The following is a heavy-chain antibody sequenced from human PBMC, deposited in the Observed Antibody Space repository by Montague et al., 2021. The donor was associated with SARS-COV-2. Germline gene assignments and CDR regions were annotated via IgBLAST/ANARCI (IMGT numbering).Heavy chain of an antibody. CDR3: TSGREGNYNVMDV. CDR1: GDSVASHSVA. D-gene: IGHD1-1*01. CDR2: TYYRSKWYS. V-gene: IGHV6-1*01. J-gene: IGHJ6*02. Sequence: CAISGDSVASHSVAWSWIRQSPSRGLQWLGRTYYRSKWYSDYAPSVRDRLTVNPDASKNEFSLQLNSVTPEDTAIYYCTSGREGNYNVMDVWGQGTTVTVSS.